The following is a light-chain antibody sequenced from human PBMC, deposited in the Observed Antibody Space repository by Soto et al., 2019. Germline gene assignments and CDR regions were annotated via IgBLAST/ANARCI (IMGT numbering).Light chain of an antibody. CDR3: QQRRNWPPT. J-gene: IGKJ1*01. Sequence: EIVLTQSPATLPLSPGERATLSCRASQSVNNFLAWYQQRPGQAPRLLMYEASNRATGVPARFSGSGSGTDFTLTISSLEPEDFAIYYCQQRRNWPPTFGQGTKVDIK. CDR1: QSVNNF. V-gene: IGKV3-11*01. CDR2: EAS.